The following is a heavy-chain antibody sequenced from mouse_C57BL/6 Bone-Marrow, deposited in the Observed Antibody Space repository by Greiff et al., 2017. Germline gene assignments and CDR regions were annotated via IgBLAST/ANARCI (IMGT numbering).Heavy chain of an antibody. V-gene: IGHV1-80*01. J-gene: IGHJ2*01. CDR3: AREYYDSCLDY. D-gene: IGHD2-4*01. Sequence: VQLVESGAELVKPGASVKLSCKASGYAFSSYWMNWVKQRPGKGLEWIGHIYPGDSDTNYNGKFKGKATLTADKSSSTAYMQLSSLTSEDSAVYFCAREYYDSCLDYWGQGTTVTVSS. CDR2: IYPGDSDT. CDR1: GYAFSSYW.